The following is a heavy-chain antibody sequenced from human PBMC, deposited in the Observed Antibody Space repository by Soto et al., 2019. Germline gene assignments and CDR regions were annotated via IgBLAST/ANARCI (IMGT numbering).Heavy chain of an antibody. D-gene: IGHD6-6*01. J-gene: IGHJ3*02. Sequence: QVQLVESGGGVVQPGRSLRLSCAVSRFSLTTSGMHWVRQAPGKGLEWVAVIWYDGITKYYTDSVKGRFTISRDNSKNTLYRQTISLSAEDTAVYYCARDLSRSGSSCRNVVFYIWGQGTMVTVSS. V-gene: IGHV3-33*08. CDR2: IWYDGITK. CDR3: ARDLSRSGSSCRNVVFYI. CDR1: RFSLTTSG.